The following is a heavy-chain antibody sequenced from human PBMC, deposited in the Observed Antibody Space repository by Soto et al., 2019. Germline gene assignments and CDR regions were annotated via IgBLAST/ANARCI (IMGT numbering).Heavy chain of an antibody. CDR2: IHSSGST. Sequence: PSETLSLTCTVSGDSISSSSYYWGWIRQPPGKGLEWIATIHSSGSTSYNPSLKSRVTMSVDTSKKQFSLKLNSVTATDTAVYYCAETAAPGSGWFGPWGQGTLVTVSS. CDR3: AETAAPGSGWFGP. CDR1: GDSISSSSYY. V-gene: IGHV4-39*01. J-gene: IGHJ5*02. D-gene: IGHD6-13*01.